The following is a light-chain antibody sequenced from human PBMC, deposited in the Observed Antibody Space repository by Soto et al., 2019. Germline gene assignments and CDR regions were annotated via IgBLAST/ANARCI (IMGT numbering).Light chain of an antibody. V-gene: IGKV1-5*03. J-gene: IGKJ5*01. Sequence: DIQMTQSPSTLSASVGDRVTITCRASQSIYSYLAWYQQKPGKAPKLLIYKASSLESGVPSRFSGGGSGTEFTLTISSLQPDDFATYYCQQYNSYSTFGQGTRLENK. CDR3: QQYNSYST. CDR1: QSIYSY. CDR2: KAS.